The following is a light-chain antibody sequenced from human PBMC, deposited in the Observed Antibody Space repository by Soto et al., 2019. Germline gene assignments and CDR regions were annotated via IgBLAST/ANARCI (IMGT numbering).Light chain of an antibody. V-gene: IGKV3-20*01. CDR1: QSVSSSY. J-gene: IGKJ3*01. CDR2: GAS. Sequence: EIVLTQSPGTLSLSPGERATLSCRASQSVSSSYLAWYQQKPGQAPRLLIYGASSRATGIPDRFSGSGSGTDFTLTISRLEPEDFAAYYCQQYGSSPLFGPGTKVDIK. CDR3: QQYGSSPL.